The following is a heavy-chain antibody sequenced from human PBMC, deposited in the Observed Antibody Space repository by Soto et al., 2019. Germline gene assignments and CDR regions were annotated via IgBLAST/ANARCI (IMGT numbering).Heavy chain of an antibody. V-gene: IGHV1-69*12. CDR1: GGTFSTYA. CDR3: AIGIQLWLPRITNGYSR. D-gene: IGHD6-19*01. Sequence: QVQLVQSGAEVKKPESSVKVSCKAPGGTFSTYAISWVRQAPGQGLEWMGGIIPMFGTANYAQRFQDRVTITADESTNPVYLQLLSLRSEDPAVYSCAIGIQLWLPRITNGYSRWRQRPPVTFSS. CDR2: IIPMFGTA. J-gene: IGHJ4*02.